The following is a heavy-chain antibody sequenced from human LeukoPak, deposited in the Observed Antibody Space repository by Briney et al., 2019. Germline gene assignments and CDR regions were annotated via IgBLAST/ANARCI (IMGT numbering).Heavy chain of an antibody. J-gene: IGHJ6*02. CDR1: GFTFSSYS. CDR2: ISSGSSYI. D-gene: IGHD1-26*01. Sequence: GGSLRLSCAASGFTFSSYSMNWVRQAPGKGLEWVSSISSGSSYIYYADSVKGRFTISRDNAKNSLYLQMNSLRAEDTAVYYCARDTADASIDYYYYYGMDVWGQGTTVTVSS. CDR3: ARDTADASIDYYYYYGMDV. V-gene: IGHV3-21*01.